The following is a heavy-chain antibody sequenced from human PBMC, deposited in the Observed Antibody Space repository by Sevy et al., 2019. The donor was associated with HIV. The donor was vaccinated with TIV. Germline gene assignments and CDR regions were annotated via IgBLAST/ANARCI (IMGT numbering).Heavy chain of an antibody. Sequence: GGSLRLSCAASGFTFSSYDMSWVRQAPGKGLEWVSAISGSGGSTYYADSVKGRFTISRDNSKNTLYLQMNSLRAEDTAVYYCAKVWDSSGYYLNDAFDIWGQGTMVTVSS. J-gene: IGHJ3*02. CDR1: GFTFSSYD. CDR2: ISGSGGST. D-gene: IGHD3-22*01. V-gene: IGHV3-23*01. CDR3: AKVWDSSGYYLNDAFDI.